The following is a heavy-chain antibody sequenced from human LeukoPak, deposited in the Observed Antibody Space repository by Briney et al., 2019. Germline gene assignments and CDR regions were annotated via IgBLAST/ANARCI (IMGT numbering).Heavy chain of an antibody. CDR3: AGDSSGYYNL. D-gene: IGHD3-22*01. V-gene: IGHV1-69*04. J-gene: IGHJ4*02. CDR2: IIPILGIA. CDR1: EGTFSSYA. Sequence: SVKVSCKASEGTFSSYAISWVRQAPGQGLEWMGRIIPILGIANYAQKFQGRVTITADKSTSTAYMELSSLRSEDTAVYYCAGDSSGYYNLWGQGTLVTVSS.